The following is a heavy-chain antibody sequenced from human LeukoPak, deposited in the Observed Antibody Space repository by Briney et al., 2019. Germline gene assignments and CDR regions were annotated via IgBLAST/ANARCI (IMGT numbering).Heavy chain of an antibody. CDR2: IKQDGSEK. Sequence: GGSLRLSCAASGFTFVGNAVTWVRQAPGKGLEWVANIKQDGSEKYYVDSVKGRFTISRDNAKNSLYLQMNSLRAEDTAVYYCARVKQWRGGNAFDIWGQGTMVTVSS. J-gene: IGHJ3*02. CDR3: ARVKQWRGGNAFDI. CDR1: GFTFVGNA. D-gene: IGHD6-19*01. V-gene: IGHV3-7*04.